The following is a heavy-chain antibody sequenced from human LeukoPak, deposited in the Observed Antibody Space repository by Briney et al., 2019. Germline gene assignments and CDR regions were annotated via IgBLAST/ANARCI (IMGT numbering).Heavy chain of an antibody. V-gene: IGHV4-34*01. Sequence: PSETLSLTCAVYGGSFSGYYWSWIRQPPGKGLEWIGEINHSGSTNYNPSLKSRVSISVDTSKNQFSLKLSSVTAADTAVYYCAGLGVTSDYWGQGTLVTVSS. CDR2: INHSGST. CDR3: AGLGVTSDY. D-gene: IGHD2-21*02. J-gene: IGHJ4*02. CDR1: GGSFSGYY.